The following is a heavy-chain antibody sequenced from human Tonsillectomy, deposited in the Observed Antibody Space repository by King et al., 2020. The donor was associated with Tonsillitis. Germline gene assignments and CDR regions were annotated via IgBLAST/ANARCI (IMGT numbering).Heavy chain of an antibody. CDR1: VGSFSGYY. CDR3: ASDPRGSPRNTVDI. Sequence: VQLQQWGAGLLKPSETLSLTCAVYVGSFSGYYWSWIRQPPRKGLEWIAEINNSGSTNYNPSLKSRVTISVGPSKNQFSLKLNSMTAADTAVYYCASDPRGSPRNTVDIWGLGTMVTVSS. CDR2: INNSGST. V-gene: IGHV4-34*01. J-gene: IGHJ3*02. D-gene: IGHD5-12*01.